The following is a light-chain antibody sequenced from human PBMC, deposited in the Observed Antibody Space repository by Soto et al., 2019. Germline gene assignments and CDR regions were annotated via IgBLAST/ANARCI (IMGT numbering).Light chain of an antibody. CDR3: QQRYNWPLT. CDR1: QGVSSY. J-gene: IGKJ4*01. CDR2: DAS. Sequence: EIVLTQFPATLSLSRGERAILSCRASQGVSSYLAWYQQKPGQAPRLLIYDASNRATGIPARFVGSGSGTDFSLTISSLEPEDFAVYYCQQRYNWPLTFGGGTKVEIK. V-gene: IGKV3-11*01.